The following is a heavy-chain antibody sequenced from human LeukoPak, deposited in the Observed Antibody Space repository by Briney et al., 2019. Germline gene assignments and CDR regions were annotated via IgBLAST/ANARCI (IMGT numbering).Heavy chain of an antibody. D-gene: IGHD3-10*01. CDR3: ARGRGTTMVRGVITNYFDL. CDR1: GYTFTAHY. J-gene: IGHJ2*01. Sequence: ASVKVSFKASGYTFTAHYIHWVRQAPGQGLEWMGWIDPNSGGTNYAQKFLGSVTMTGDTSINTAFMELSRLRSDDTAIYYCARGRGTTMVRGVITNYFDLWGRGSLATVSS. CDR2: IDPNSGGT. V-gene: IGHV1-2*02.